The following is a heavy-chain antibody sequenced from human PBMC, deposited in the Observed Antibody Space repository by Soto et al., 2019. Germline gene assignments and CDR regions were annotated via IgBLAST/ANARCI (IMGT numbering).Heavy chain of an antibody. CDR2: INPNSGGT. D-gene: IGHD2-21*01. Sequence: ASVKVSCKASGETFTGYYMHWVRQAPGEGLEWMGWINPNSGGTNYAQKFQGWVTMTRDTSISTAYMELSRLRSDDTAVYYCARAFPSGNAFDIWGQGTMVTVSS. J-gene: IGHJ3*02. V-gene: IGHV1-2*04. CDR1: GETFTGYY. CDR3: ARAFPSGNAFDI.